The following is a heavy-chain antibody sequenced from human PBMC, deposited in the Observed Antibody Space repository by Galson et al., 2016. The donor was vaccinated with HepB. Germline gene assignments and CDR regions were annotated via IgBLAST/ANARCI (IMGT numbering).Heavy chain of an antibody. CDR2: IIPIFGTT. J-gene: IGHJ4*02. D-gene: IGHD2-21*01. V-gene: IGHV1-69*06. CDR3: ARDGCEVPQWGLDS. Sequence: SVKVSCKASADAFTRYGLSWVRQAPGQGLEWMGGIIPIFGTTKYTQKFQGRVTITADKLTSTAYMELSSLKPDDTAMYYCARDGCEVPQWGLDSWGQGTLVTVSS. CDR1: ADAFTRYG.